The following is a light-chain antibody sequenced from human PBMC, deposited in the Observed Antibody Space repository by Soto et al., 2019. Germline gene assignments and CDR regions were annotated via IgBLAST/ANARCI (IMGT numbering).Light chain of an antibody. CDR1: QSVLYSSNNKNY. Sequence: DIVMTQSPDSLAVSLGERATINCKSSQSVLYSSNNKNYLAWYQQRPRQPPKLLIYWASTRESGVPDRFNGSGPGTDFTLTVTSLQAEDVAVYYCQQYYSSPYTFGQGTKLEIK. CDR3: QQYYSSPYT. CDR2: WAS. V-gene: IGKV4-1*01. J-gene: IGKJ2*01.